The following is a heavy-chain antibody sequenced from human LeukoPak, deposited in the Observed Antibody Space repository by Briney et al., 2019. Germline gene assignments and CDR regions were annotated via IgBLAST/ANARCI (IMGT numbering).Heavy chain of an antibody. Sequence: SETLSLTCTVSGGSIRRADYYWGWIRQSPGKGLEWIGNIYHSGSTYYNPSLQSRVTKSVDTSKNQFSLNLSSVTAADTAVYYCARTVEGYYFDYWGQGTLVTVSS. V-gene: IGHV4-39*07. CDR3: ARTVEGYYFDY. CDR2: IYHSGST. D-gene: IGHD4-23*01. J-gene: IGHJ4*02. CDR1: GGSIRRADYY.